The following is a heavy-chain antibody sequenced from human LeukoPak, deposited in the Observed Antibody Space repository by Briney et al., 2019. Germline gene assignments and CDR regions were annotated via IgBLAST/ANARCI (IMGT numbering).Heavy chain of an antibody. Sequence: PGGSLRLSCAASGFTFSSYSMNWVRQAPGKGLEWVSSISSSSSYIYYADSVKARFTISRDNAKNSLYLQMNSLRAEDTAVYYCARDGRGYSGYDFDYWGQGTLVTVSS. J-gene: IGHJ4*02. CDR1: GFTFSSYS. CDR2: ISSSSSYI. D-gene: IGHD5-12*01. V-gene: IGHV3-21*01. CDR3: ARDGRGYSGYDFDY.